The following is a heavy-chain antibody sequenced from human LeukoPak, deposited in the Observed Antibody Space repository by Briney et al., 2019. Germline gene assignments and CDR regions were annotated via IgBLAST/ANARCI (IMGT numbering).Heavy chain of an antibody. CDR2: ISGSGGST. V-gene: IGHV3-23*01. CDR1: GFTFSSYA. D-gene: IGHD3-22*01. Sequence: PGGSLRLSCAASGFTFSSYAMSWVRLAPGKGLEWVSGISGSGGSTYYADSVRGRFTISRDNSKNTLYLQMNSLRAEDTAEYYCAKNGAPLIIVVKSMDYWGQGTLVTVSS. J-gene: IGHJ4*02. CDR3: AKNGAPLIIVVKSMDY.